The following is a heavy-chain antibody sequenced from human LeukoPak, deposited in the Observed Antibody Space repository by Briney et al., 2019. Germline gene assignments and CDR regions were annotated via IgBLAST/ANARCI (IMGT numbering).Heavy chain of an antibody. CDR3: ARAPTYSSGWYFDY. V-gene: IGHV3-30-3*01. D-gene: IGHD6-19*01. J-gene: IGHJ4*02. CDR2: ISYDRSNK. Sequence: PGGSLRLSCAASGFTFSSYAMHWVRQAPGKGLEWVAVISYDRSNKYYADSVKGRFTISRDNSKNTLYLQMNSLRAEDTAVYYCARAPTYSSGWYFDYWGQGTLVTVSS. CDR1: GFTFSSYA.